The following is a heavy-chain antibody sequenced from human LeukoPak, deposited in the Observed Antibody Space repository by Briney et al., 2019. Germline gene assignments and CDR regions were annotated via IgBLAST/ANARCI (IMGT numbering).Heavy chain of an antibody. CDR1: GGSISSSSYY. CDR2: IYYSGST. V-gene: IGHV4-39*07. Sequence: SETLSLTCTVSGGSISSSSYYWGWIRQPPGKGLEWIGSIYYSGSTYYNPSLKSRVTISVDTSKNQFSLKLSSVTAADTAVYYCARGISYGYKYFDYWGQGTLVTVSS. CDR3: ARGISYGYKYFDY. J-gene: IGHJ4*02. D-gene: IGHD5-18*01.